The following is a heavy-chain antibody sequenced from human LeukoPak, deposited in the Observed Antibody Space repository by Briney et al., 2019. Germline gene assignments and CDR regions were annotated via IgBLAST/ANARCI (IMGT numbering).Heavy chain of an antibody. CDR2: INHSGGT. J-gene: IGHJ4*02. CDR3: ARGRGGRDRFDY. V-gene: IGHV4-34*01. D-gene: IGHD3-16*01. CDR1: GGSFSGYY. Sequence: SETLSLTCAVYGGSFSGYYWSWISQPPGKGLEWIGEINHSGGTNYNPSLKSRVTISVDTSKNQFSLKLSSVTAADTAVYYCARGRGGRDRFDYWGQGTLVTVSS.